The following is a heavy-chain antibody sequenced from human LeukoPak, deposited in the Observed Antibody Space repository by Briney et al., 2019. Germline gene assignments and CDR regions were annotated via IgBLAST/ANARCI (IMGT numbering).Heavy chain of an antibody. CDR1: GGSISSYY. CDR2: IYTSGST. CDR3: ARVTGYSYGPGYYFDY. D-gene: IGHD5-18*01. Sequence: SETLSLTCTVSGGSISSYYWSWIRQPAGKGLEWIGRIYTSGSTNYNPSLKSRVTMSVDTSKNQFSLKLSSVTAADTVVYYCARVTGYSYGPGYYFDYWGQGTLVTVSS. V-gene: IGHV4-4*07. J-gene: IGHJ4*02.